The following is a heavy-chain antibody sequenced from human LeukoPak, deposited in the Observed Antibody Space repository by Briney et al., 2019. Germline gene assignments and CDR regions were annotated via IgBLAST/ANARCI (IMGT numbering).Heavy chain of an antibody. CDR1: GYTFTSYD. J-gene: IGHJ5*02. CDR2: MNPNNDNT. D-gene: IGHD3-3*01. CDR3: ARGPERVTIFGVVITSPIFPYNWFDP. Sequence: ASVNVSCKSSGYTFTSYDNNWLRQATGQGLAWVGRMNPNNDNTDNLHRFQDRATITRNTPRTTHYMERSSPRSEDTTVYYCARGPERVTIFGVVITSPIFPYNWFDPWGQGTLVTVSS. V-gene: IGHV1-8*01.